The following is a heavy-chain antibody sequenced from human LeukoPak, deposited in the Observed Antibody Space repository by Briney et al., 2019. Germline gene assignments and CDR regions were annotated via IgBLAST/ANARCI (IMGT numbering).Heavy chain of an antibody. D-gene: IGHD3-16*02. CDR1: GFTFSSYS. Sequence: GGSLRLSCAASGFTFSSYSMNWVRQAPGKGLEWFSSISSRSSYIYYADSVKGRFTISRDNAKNSQYLQINSLKAEDTAVYYCARYREYYDYVWGSYRYTGPSDYWGQGTLVTVSS. CDR2: ISSRSSYI. J-gene: IGHJ4*02. CDR3: ARYREYYDYVWGSYRYTGPSDY. V-gene: IGHV3-21*01.